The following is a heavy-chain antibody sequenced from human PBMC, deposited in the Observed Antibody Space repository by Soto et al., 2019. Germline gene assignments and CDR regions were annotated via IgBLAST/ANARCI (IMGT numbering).Heavy chain of an antibody. J-gene: IGHJ4*02. Sequence: HVPVVESGGGVGQPGSSLRLSCAASGFTFSNYGMHWVRQAPGKGLDWVAVISYDGSIEYYSEYVKGRFNMSRDNSENTVYLQMNSLRTEDTAVYFCGRDWVWFGAHPIDNWGQGTLVTVSS. CDR2: ISYDGSIE. D-gene: IGHD3-10*01. CDR1: GFTFSNYG. V-gene: IGHV3-30*03. CDR3: GRDWVWFGAHPIDN.